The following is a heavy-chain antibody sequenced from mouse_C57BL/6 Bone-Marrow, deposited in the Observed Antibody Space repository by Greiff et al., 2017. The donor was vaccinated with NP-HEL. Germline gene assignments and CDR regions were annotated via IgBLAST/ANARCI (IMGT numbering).Heavy chain of an antibody. CDR2: IYPGSGST. V-gene: IGHV1-55*01. CDR3: ARSPTITTVVADWYFDV. D-gene: IGHD1-1*01. Sequence: QVQLKQPGAELVKPGASVKMSCKASGYTFTSYWITWVKQRPGQGLEWIGDIYPGSGSTNYNEKFKSKATLTVDTSSSTAYMQLSSLTSEDSAVYYCARSPTITTVVADWYFDVWGTGTTVTVSS. CDR1: GYTFTSYW. J-gene: IGHJ1*03.